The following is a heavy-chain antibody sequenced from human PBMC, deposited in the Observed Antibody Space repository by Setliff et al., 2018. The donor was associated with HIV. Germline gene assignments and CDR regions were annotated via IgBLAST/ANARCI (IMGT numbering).Heavy chain of an antibody. CDR1: GGTFNSYD. J-gene: IGHJ4*02. V-gene: IGHV1-69*13. CDR2: TIPLFGKV. D-gene: IGHD2-21*01. CDR3: AREGDFGYAAGRHLDS. Sequence: SVKVSCKASGGTFNSYDITWVRQAPGQGLEWMGGTIPLFGKVDYAQKFQGRVTITADESTNIAHMELSSLTFEDTAVYYCAREGDFGYAAGRHLDSWGQGTLVTVS.